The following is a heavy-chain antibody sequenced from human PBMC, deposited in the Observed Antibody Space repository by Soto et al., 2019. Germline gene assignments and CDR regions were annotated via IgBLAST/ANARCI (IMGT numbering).Heavy chain of an antibody. CDR3: ATRFPYSSGSHDY. D-gene: IGHD3-10*01. CDR1: GGSITSNAYH. CDR2: MVYSGTT. J-gene: IGHJ4*02. V-gene: IGHV4-39*01. Sequence: QLQLQETGPGLVKPSETLSLTCTVSGGSITSNAYHWGWVRQPPGKGLEWIGSMVYSGTTYYNPSLKSRVTISVYTSKNQFSLKLISVSVADTAVYFCATRFPYSSGSHDYWGQGTLVIVSS.